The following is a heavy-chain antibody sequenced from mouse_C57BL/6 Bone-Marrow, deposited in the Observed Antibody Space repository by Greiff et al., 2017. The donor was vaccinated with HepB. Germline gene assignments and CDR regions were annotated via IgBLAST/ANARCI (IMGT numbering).Heavy chain of an antibody. V-gene: IGHV8-8*01. D-gene: IGHD1-1*01. CDR2: IWWDDDK. CDR3: ARLITTVVEGYFDV. J-gene: IGHJ1*03. CDR1: GFSLSTFGMG. Sequence: QVTLKESGPGILQPSQTLSLTCSFSGFSLSTFGMGVGWIRQPSGKGLEWLAHIWWDDDKYYNPALKSRLTISKDTSKNQVFLKIANVDTADTATYYCARLITTVVEGYFDVWGTGTTVTVSS.